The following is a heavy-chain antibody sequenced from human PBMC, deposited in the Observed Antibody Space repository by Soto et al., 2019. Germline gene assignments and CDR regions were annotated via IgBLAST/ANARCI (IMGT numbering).Heavy chain of an antibody. V-gene: IGHV3-30*03. CDR3: ATNGVVVAAFDY. J-gene: IGHJ4*02. Sequence: QVQLVESGGGVVQPGRSLRLSCAASGFTFSSYGMHWVRQAPGKGLEWVAVISYDGSNKYYADSVKGRFTISRDNSKNTLYLQMNSLRAEDTAVYYCATNGVVVAAFDYWGQGTLVTVSS. D-gene: IGHD2-15*01. CDR1: GFTFSSYG. CDR2: ISYDGSNK.